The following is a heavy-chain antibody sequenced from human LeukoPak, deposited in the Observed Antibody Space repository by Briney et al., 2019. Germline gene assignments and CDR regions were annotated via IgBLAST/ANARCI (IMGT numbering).Heavy chain of an antibody. V-gene: IGHV4-59*01. J-gene: IGHJ6*03. CDR2: IYYSGST. Sequence: TSETLSLTCTVSGGSISSYYLSWIRQPPGKGLEWIGYIYYSGSTYYNPSLKSRVTISVDTSKNQFSLKLSSVTAADTAVYYCARQDYGDYFGYYYYYMDVWGKGTTVTVSS. CDR1: GGSISSYY. D-gene: IGHD4-17*01. CDR3: ARQDYGDYFGYYYYYMDV.